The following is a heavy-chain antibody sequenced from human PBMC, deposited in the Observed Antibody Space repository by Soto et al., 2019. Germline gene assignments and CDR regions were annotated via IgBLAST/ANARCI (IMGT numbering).Heavy chain of an antibody. CDR2: ISGSGGVT. D-gene: IGHD6-13*01. V-gene: IGHV3-23*01. CDR1: GFTFSSYA. CDR3: AKSHRGYSSSDMDV. J-gene: IGHJ6*02. Sequence: EVQLLESGGGLVQPGGSLRLSCAASGFTFSSYAVSWVRQAPGKGLEWVSNISGSGGVTYYADSVKGRFTISRDNSKNTLYLQMYSLRAEDTAVYFCAKSHRGYSSSDMDVWGQGTTVTVSS.